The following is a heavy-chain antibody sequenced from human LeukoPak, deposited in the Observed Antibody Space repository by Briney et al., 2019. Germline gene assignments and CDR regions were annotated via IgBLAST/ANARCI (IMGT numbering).Heavy chain of an antibody. CDR2: INPNSGGT. Sequence: ASVKVSCKASGYTFTGYYMHWVRQAPGQGLEWMGRINPNSGGTNYAQKFQGRVTMTRVTSISTAYMELSRLRSDDTAVYYCARDARVGYSSSWYYYMDVWGKGTTVTVSS. V-gene: IGHV1-2*06. J-gene: IGHJ6*03. CDR3: ARDARVGYSSSWYYYMDV. D-gene: IGHD6-13*01. CDR1: GYTFTGYY.